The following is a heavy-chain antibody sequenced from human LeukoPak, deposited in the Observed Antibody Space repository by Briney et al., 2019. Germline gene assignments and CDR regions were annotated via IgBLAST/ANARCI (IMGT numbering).Heavy chain of an antibody. CDR3: AKYGVGSTYFDN. V-gene: IGHV4-59*01. CDR1: GASINSYY. CDR2: VSCSGDT. J-gene: IGHJ4*02. Sequence: PSETLSLTCTVSGASINSYYWSWIRQPPGKGLEWIGYVSCSGDTDYNPSLKSRVTISADMSKNHFSLRLSSVTAADTAIYYCAKYGVGSTYFDNWGQGTLVTVSS. D-gene: IGHD1-26*01.